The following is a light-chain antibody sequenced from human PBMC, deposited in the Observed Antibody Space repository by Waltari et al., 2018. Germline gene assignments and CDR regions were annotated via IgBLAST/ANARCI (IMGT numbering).Light chain of an antibody. J-gene: IGLJ1*01. CDR1: TSDVGNYKL. CDR3: CSYAGSGTYV. V-gene: IGLV2-23*02. CDR2: EVI. Sequence: QSALTQPASVSGTPGPSITISCTGTTSDVGNYKLVPWYQQHPGKAPNLMICEVIKRPSGVSDRFSGSKSGNTASLTISGLQAEDEADYYCCSYAGSGTYVFGTGTKVTVL.